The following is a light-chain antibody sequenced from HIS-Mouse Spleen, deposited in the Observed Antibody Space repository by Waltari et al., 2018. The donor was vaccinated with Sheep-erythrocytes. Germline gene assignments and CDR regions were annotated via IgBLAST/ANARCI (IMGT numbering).Light chain of an antibody. J-gene: IGLJ3*02. CDR3: CSYAGSSTPWV. CDR2: EGS. CDR1: SSHVGIYNL. Sequence: QSALTQPASVSGSPGQSITISCTATSSHVGIYNLVSWYQQHPGKAPKLMIYEGSKRPSGVSNRFSGSKSGNTASLTISGLQAEDEADYYCCSYAGSSTPWVFGGGTKLTVL. V-gene: IGLV2-23*01.